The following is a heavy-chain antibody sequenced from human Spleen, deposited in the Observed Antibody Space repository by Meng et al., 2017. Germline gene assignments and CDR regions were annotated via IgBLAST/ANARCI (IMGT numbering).Heavy chain of an antibody. CDR1: GGSISDNNFL. Sequence: QLQLQESGPGLVKPSETLSLTCTVSGGSISDNNFLWGWIRQPPGKGLEWIGSIYYRGTTYNNPSLKSRVTISVDTSKNQFSLKLSSVAAADTAVYYCAKHASSFNWFDPWGQGTLVTVSS. V-gene: IGHV4-39*01. CDR2: IYYRGTT. J-gene: IGHJ5*02. D-gene: IGHD2-2*01. CDR3: AKHASSFNWFDP.